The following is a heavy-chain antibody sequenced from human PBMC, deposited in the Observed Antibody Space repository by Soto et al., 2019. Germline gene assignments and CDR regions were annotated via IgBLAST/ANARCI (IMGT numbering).Heavy chain of an antibody. CDR3: ATWHLLEHAYDV. D-gene: IGHD1-1*01. V-gene: IGHV3-53*01. J-gene: IGHJ3*01. CDR1: GLPVSVKKY. CDR2: FYDLDGT. Sequence: GGSLRLSCAVSGLPVSVKKYVALVRQAPGKGLEWVSGFYDLDGTYYADSLKGRFTTSGDSSRTIVYLQMNGLRPEDTAVYYCATWHLLEHAYDVWVQGITVTVSS.